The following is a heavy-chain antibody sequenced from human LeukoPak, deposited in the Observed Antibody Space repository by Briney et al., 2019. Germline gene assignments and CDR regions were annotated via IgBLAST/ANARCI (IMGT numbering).Heavy chain of an antibody. CDR3: ARDVTYYDSSYYYDAFDL. J-gene: IGHJ3*01. Sequence: GGSLRLSCAASGFTFDDYGMSWVRQAPGKGLEWVANIKRDGSEKHYVDSVWGRFTISRDNAKSSLYLQLNSLRAEDTAVYYCARDVTYYDSSYYYDAFDLWGQGTMVTVSS. D-gene: IGHD3-22*01. CDR1: GFTFDDYG. CDR2: IKRDGSEK. V-gene: IGHV3-7*01.